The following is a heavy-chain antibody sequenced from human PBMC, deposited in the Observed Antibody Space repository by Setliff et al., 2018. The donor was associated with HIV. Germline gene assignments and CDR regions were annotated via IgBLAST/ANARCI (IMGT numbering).Heavy chain of an antibody. CDR1: GYTFTSYG. J-gene: IGHJ3*02. Sequence: ASVKGSCKASGYTFTSYGVCWVRQAPGQGLEWMGWISVYNGNTNHAQSLQGRVTMTTDTSTTTVYMELRSLRSDDTAFYYCAGARGAGTFDIWGQGTSVTVSS. D-gene: IGHD6-13*01. V-gene: IGHV1-18*01. CDR2: ISVYNGNT. CDR3: AGARGAGTFDI.